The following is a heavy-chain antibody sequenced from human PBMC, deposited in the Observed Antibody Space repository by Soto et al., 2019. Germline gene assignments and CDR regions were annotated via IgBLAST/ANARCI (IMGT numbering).Heavy chain of an antibody. Sequence: ASVKVSCKTSGFMFTSSAVQWVRQARGQRLEWIGWLVVGSGNTHYAQHFQERVTLTRDMSTGTAYMELGSLRSEDTAVYYCAAVPVLRFLKWLPAYFDYWGQGTLVTVSS. D-gene: IGHD3-3*01. CDR3: AAVPVLRFLKWLPAYFDY. CDR2: LVVGSGNT. V-gene: IGHV1-58*01. J-gene: IGHJ4*02. CDR1: GFMFTSSA.